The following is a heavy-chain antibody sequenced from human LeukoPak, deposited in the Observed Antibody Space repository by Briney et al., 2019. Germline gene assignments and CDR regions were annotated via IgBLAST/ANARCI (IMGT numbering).Heavy chain of an antibody. J-gene: IGHJ4*02. CDR1: GGSISSYY. D-gene: IGHD5-18*01. CDR3: ARGPHTAMVGY. CDR2: IYYSGST. Sequence: SETLSLTCTVSGGSISSYYWSWIRQPPGKGLEWIGYIYYSGSTNYNPSLKSRVTISVDTSKNQFSLKLNSVTAADTAVYYCARGPHTAMVGYWGQGTLVTVSS. V-gene: IGHV4-59*01.